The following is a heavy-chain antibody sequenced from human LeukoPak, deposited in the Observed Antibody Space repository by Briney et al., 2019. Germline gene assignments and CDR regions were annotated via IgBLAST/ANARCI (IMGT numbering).Heavy chain of an antibody. J-gene: IGHJ4*02. CDR3: ARRDGYKDTIDY. D-gene: IGHD5-24*01. CDR2: IDPNNGGT. V-gene: IGHV1-2*06. Sequence: ASVKVSCKASGYTFTGYYMHWVRQAPGQGLEWMGRIDPNNGGTNYAQRFQGRVTMTRNTSISTAYMELSSLRSEDTAVYYCARRDGYKDTIDYWGQGTLVTVSS. CDR1: GYTFTGYY.